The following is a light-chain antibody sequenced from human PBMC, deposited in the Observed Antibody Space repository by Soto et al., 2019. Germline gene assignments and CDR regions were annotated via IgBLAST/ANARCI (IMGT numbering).Light chain of an antibody. Sequence: DIQMTQSPSSLSASVGDRVTITCRASQAIRNDLRWYQQEPGKAPKRLIYSASTLESGVPPRFSGSGSGTEFTLTISSLQPEDFATYFCLQRHTRPYSFGQGTRLDFK. J-gene: IGKJ2*03. CDR3: LQRHTRPYS. CDR2: SAS. V-gene: IGKV1-17*01. CDR1: QAIRND.